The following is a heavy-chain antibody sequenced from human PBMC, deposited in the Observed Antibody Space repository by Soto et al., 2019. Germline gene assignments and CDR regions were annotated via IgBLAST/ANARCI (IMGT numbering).Heavy chain of an antibody. D-gene: IGHD3-3*01. CDR3: AHRVLRTVFGLVTTTAIYFDF. CDR2: IYWDDDK. V-gene: IGHV2-5*02. CDR1: GFSLTTSGVG. Sequence: QLTLKESGPTVVKPTETLTLTCTFSGFSLTTSGVGVGWVRQSPGKAPEWLVLIYWDDDKRYSTSLKSRLTITKDTSKNQVVLTMANVDPADTATYYCAHRVLRTVFGLVTTTAIYFDFWGQGTPVVVSS. J-gene: IGHJ4*02.